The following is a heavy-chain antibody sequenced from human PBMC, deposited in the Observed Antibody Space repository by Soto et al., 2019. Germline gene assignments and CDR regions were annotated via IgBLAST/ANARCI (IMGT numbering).Heavy chain of an antibody. D-gene: IGHD2-15*01. CDR3: ASPMKCSGGSCYFSYFDY. Sequence: QVQLVHSGAEVKKPGSSVKVSCKASGGTFSSYSISWVRQAPGQGLEWMGRIIPILGLANYAQKFQGRVTITADKSTSTVYMELSSLRSEDTAVYYCASPMKCSGGSCYFSYFDYWGQGTLVTVSS. CDR1: GGTFSSYS. J-gene: IGHJ4*02. V-gene: IGHV1-69*02. CDR2: IIPILGLA.